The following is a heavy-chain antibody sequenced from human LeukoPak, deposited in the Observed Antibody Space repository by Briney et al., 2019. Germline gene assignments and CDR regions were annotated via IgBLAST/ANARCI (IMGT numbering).Heavy chain of an antibody. V-gene: IGHV1-18*01. CDR2: ISDHSGNT. CDR1: GYTFSSYS. Sequence: PAASVKVSCKASGYTFSSYSISWVRQAPGQGLEWMGWISDHSGNTNYAQKFQGRVTMTTDTSTSTAYMDLGSLRSDDTAVYYCARARRGGDYDSYFDYWGQGTLVTVSS. J-gene: IGHJ4*02. CDR3: ARARRGGDYDSYFDY. D-gene: IGHD4-17*01.